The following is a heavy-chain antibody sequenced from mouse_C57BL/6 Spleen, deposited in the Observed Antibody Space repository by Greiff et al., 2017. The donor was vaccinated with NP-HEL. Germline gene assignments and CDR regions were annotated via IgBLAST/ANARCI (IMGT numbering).Heavy chain of an antibody. V-gene: IGHV1-52*01. Sequence: QVQLQQPGAELVRPGSSVKLSCKASGYTFTSYWMHWVKQRPIQGLEWVGNIDPFGSETNYNHKFKDKATLTVDKSSSTVYMQRSIRTSEDSAVYCGARITHYGSTLGYGGQGTTLTVSS. J-gene: IGHJ2*01. CDR1: GYTFTSYW. D-gene: IGHD1-1*01. CDR3: ARITHYGSTLGY. CDR2: IDPFGSET.